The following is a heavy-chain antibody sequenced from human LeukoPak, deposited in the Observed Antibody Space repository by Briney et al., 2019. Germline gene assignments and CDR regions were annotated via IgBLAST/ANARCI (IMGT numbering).Heavy chain of an antibody. CDR1: GYSFTSYW. CDR3: ARLKYCSSTSCPGDAFAI. D-gene: IGHD2-2*01. J-gene: IGHJ3*02. Sequence: GESLKISCKGSGYSFTSYWICWVRQMPGKGLEWMGIIYPGDSDTRYSPSFQGQVTISADKSISTAYLQWSSLKASDTAMYYCARLKYCSSTSCPGDAFAIWGQGTMVTVSS. CDR2: IYPGDSDT. V-gene: IGHV5-51*01.